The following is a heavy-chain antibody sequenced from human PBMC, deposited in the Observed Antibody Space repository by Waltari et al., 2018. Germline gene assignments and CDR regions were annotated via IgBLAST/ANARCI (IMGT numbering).Heavy chain of an antibody. J-gene: IGHJ6*02. CDR3: ARGSKDSGRDV. CDR1: GFTFSSYV. V-gene: IGHV3-23*01. Sequence: EVQLLESGGRLVQPGGSLRLSCAASGFTFSSYVLVWVRQAPGTGGEGVSFIGSSGDTYYAGSVKGRFTISRDNSKNTLYLQMNSLRAEDTALYYCARGSKDSGRDVWGQGTTVTVSS. CDR2: FIGSSGDT. D-gene: IGHD1-26*01.